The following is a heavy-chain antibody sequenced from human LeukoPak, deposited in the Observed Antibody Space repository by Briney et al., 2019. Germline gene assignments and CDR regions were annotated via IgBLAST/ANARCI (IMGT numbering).Heavy chain of an antibody. CDR1: GYTFTSYG. V-gene: IGHV1-18*01. D-gene: IGHD4-17*01. Sequence: GASVKVSCKASGYTFTSYGISWVRQAPGQGLEWMGWISGYNGNTKYVQKFQGRVTMTTDTSTSTAYMELRSLRSDDTAVYYCARVGTTVTTGHDAFDIWGQGTMVTVSS. CDR2: ISGYNGNT. J-gene: IGHJ3*02. CDR3: ARVGTTVTTGHDAFDI.